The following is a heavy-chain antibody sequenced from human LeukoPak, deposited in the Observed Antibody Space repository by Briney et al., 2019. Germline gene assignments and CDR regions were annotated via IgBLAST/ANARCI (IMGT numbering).Heavy chain of an antibody. CDR3: AREPTYTSSWYTTCDS. Sequence: PGGSLRLSCAASGFTFSSYSMNWVRQAPGKGLEWVSYITGSSTTIYYADSVKGRFTISRDNPKNSLYLQMNSLRAEDTAVYYCAREPTYTSSWYTTCDSWGQGTLVTVSS. CDR2: ITGSSTTI. V-gene: IGHV3-48*01. CDR1: GFTFSSYS. D-gene: IGHD6-13*01. J-gene: IGHJ5*01.